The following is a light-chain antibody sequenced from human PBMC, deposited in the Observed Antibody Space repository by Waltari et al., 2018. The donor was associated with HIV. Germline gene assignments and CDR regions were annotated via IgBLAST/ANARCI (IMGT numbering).Light chain of an antibody. Sequence: EIVMTHSPATLSVSPGERATLSCRASQSVSSNLAWYQQKPGQAPRLLIYGASTRATGVPARFSGSGSGTEFTLTISSLQSEDFAVYYCQQYINRPPYTFGQGTKLEI. V-gene: IGKV3-15*01. J-gene: IGKJ2*01. CDR1: QSVSSN. CDR2: GAS. CDR3: QQYINRPPYT.